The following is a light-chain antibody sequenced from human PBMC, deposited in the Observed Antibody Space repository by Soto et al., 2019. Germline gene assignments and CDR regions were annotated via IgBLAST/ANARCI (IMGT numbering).Light chain of an antibody. CDR1: QSISSW. V-gene: IGKV1-5*01. J-gene: IGKJ2*01. CDR3: QQYNSYPYT. Sequence: DLPMTQSPSTLSASVGDRVTITCRASQSISSWLAWYQQKPGKAPKLLIYDASSLESGVSSRFSGSGSGTEFTPTIRSLQPDDFATYYCQQYNSYPYTFGQGTKLEIK. CDR2: DAS.